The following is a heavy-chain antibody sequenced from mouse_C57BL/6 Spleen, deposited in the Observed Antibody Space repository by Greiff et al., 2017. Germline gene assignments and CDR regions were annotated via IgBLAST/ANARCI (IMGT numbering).Heavy chain of an antibody. CDR1: GYTITSSW. Sequence: QVQLQQPGAELVRPGPSVKLSCKASGYTITSSWMHWVKQRPGQGLEWIGGIDPSDSYTNYNQKFKGKATLTVETYSNTAYMQLSSLTSEGPAVYYCAYYSNYSPFCYWGQGTLGTGPA. V-gene: IGHV1-59*01. D-gene: IGHD2-5*01. CDR3: AYYSNYSPFCY. J-gene: IGHJ3*02. CDR2: IDPSDSYT.